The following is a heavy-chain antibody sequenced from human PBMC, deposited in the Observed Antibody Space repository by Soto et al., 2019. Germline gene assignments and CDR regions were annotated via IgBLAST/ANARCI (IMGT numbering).Heavy chain of an antibody. CDR2: ISYDGHNK. V-gene: IGHV3-30*18. J-gene: IGHJ6*02. CDR1: GFTFTTFV. CDR3: AKDLQAYGDYNYYYYGMDV. D-gene: IGHD4-17*01. Sequence: QVQLVESGGGVVQPGGSLRLSCTASGFTFTTFVIHWVRQAPGKGLEWVALISYDGHNKYDSDSVKGRFTISRDNYKNTLSLQMNSLRAEDTAVYYCAKDLQAYGDYNYYYYGMDVWGQGTTVSVSS.